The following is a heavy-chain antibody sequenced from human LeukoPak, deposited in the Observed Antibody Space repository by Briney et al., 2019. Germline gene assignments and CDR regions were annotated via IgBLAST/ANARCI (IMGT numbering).Heavy chain of an antibody. CDR2: MSYSGST. V-gene: IGHV4-39*01. D-gene: IGHD3-22*01. CDR3: ARLTNSDSSGYYLDY. CDR1: RGSISSRSFY. J-gene: IGHJ4*02. Sequence: PSETLSLTCTVSRGSISSRSFYWGWIRQPPGKRLEYIGSMSYSGSTYYNPSLKSRVTISVDTSKNQFSLKLSSVTAADTAVYYCARLTNSDSSGYYLDYWGQGTLVTVSS.